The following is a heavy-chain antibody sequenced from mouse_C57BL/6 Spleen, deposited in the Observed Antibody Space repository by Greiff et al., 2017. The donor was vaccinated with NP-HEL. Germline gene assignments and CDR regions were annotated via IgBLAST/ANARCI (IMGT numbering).Heavy chain of an antibody. Sequence: VQLQQPGAELVKPGASVKLSCKASGYTFTSYWMQWVKQRPGQGLEWIGEIDPSDSYTNYNQKFKGKATLTVDTSSSTAYMQLSSLTSGEYAGYYWARKGHSDGSRAWFAYRGEGTLVTVSA. J-gene: IGHJ3*01. CDR2: IDPSDSYT. CDR1: GYTFTSYW. D-gene: IGHD1-1*01. CDR3: ARKGHSDGSRAWFAY. V-gene: IGHV1-50*01.